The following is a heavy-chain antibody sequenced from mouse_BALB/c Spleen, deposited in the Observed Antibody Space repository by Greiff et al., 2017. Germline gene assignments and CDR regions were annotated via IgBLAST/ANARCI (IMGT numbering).Heavy chain of an antibody. Sequence: EVQLVESGPSLVKPSQTLSLTCSVTGDSITSGYWNWIRKFPGNKLEYMGYISYSGSTYYNPSLKSRISITRDTSKNQYYLQLNSVTTEDTATYYCARYSSGTRYFDYWGQGTTLTVSS. CDR3: ARYSSGTRYFDY. CDR2: ISYSGST. J-gene: IGHJ2*01. D-gene: IGHD4-1*01. CDR1: GDSITSGY. V-gene: IGHV3-8*02.